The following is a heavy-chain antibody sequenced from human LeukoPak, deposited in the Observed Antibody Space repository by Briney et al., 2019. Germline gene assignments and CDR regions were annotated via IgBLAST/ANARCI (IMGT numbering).Heavy chain of an antibody. D-gene: IGHD2-15*01. J-gene: IGHJ4*02. Sequence: KPSETLSLTCTVSGDSISSHYWSWIRQPPGKGLEWIGYIHYSGSSNYNPSLKSRVTMSVDTSKNQFSLKVNSVTAADTAVYYCARVGYCSGGSCFFDYWGQGTLVTVSS. CDR2: IHYSGSS. CDR3: ARVGYCSGGSCFFDY. V-gene: IGHV4-59*11. CDR1: GDSISSHY.